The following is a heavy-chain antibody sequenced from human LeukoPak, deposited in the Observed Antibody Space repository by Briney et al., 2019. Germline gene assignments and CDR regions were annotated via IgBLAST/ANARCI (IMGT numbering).Heavy chain of an antibody. J-gene: IGHJ4*02. CDR1: GFTFSTYG. D-gene: IGHD5-18*01. CDR2: ISYDGSNK. V-gene: IGHV3-30*19. Sequence: GGSLRLSCAASGFTFSTYGMHWVRQAPGKGLEWVAVISYDGSNKYYADSVKGRFTISRDNSKNTLYLQMNSLRAEDTAVYYCATGYSYAIYAFDYWGQGTLVTVSS. CDR3: ATGYSYAIYAFDY.